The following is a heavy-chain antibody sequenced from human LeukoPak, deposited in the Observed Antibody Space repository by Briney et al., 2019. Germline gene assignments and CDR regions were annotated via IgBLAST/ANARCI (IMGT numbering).Heavy chain of an antibody. D-gene: IGHD3-3*01. V-gene: IGHV4-59*08. Sequence: SETLSLTCTVSGGSISSYYWSWIRQPPGKGLEWIGYIYYSGSTNYNPSLKSRVTISVDTSKNQFSLKLSSVTAADTAVYYCARQLRFLEWLSDYYYYGMDVWGQGTTVTVSS. CDR1: GGSISSYY. J-gene: IGHJ6*02. CDR3: ARQLRFLEWLSDYYYYGMDV. CDR2: IYYSGST.